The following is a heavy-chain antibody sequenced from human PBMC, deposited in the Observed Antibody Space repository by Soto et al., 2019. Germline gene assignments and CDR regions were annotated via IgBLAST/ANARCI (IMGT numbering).Heavy chain of an antibody. Sequence: VKVSCKVSGYTLTELSMHWVRQAPGKALEWMGCITPDNGNTNYAQKFQDRVTMTRDRSMSTAYMELSSLRSEDTAMYYCARSAEQWPPFDYWGQGTLVTVSS. CDR3: ARSAEQWPPFDY. J-gene: IGHJ4*02. D-gene: IGHD6-19*01. V-gene: IGHV1-45*02. CDR1: GYTLTELS. CDR2: ITPDNGNT.